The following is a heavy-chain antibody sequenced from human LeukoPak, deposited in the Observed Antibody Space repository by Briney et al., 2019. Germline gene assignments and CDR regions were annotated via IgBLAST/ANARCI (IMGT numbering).Heavy chain of an antibody. CDR3: ARVTSGWYGEYYYYYMDV. V-gene: IGHV4-59*01. CDR2: IYYSGST. J-gene: IGHJ6*03. Sequence: SETLSLTCTVSGGSISSYYWSWIRQPPGKGLEWIGYIYYSGSTNYNPSHKSRVTISVDTSKNQFSLKLSSVTAADTAVYYCARVTSGWYGEYYYYYMDVWGKGTTVTVSS. D-gene: IGHD6-19*01. CDR1: GGSISSYY.